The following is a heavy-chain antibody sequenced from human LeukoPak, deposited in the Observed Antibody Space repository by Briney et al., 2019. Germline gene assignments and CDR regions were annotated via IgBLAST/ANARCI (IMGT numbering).Heavy chain of an antibody. J-gene: IGHJ3*02. Sequence: PGGSLRLSCAVSGFSVSGYWMTWVRQAPGKGLEWVANIKQDGSEKYYVDSVKGRFTISRDNAKNSLYLQMNSLRAEDTAVYYCARKGAFDIWGQGTMVTVSS. V-gene: IGHV3-7*01. CDR2: IKQDGSEK. CDR3: ARKGAFDI. CDR1: GFSVSGYW.